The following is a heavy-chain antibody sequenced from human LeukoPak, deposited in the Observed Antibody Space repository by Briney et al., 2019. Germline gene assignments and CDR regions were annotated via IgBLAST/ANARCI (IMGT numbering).Heavy chain of an antibody. Sequence: PSETLSLTCAVSGGSISRNSYYWGWIRQPPGKGLEWIGSIYYSGSTYYNPSLKSRVTISVDTSKNQFSLKLSSVTAADTAVYYCARLATQFYYYDSSGPLDYWGQGTLVTVSS. CDR2: IYYSGST. CDR1: GGSISRNSYY. V-gene: IGHV4-39*01. D-gene: IGHD3-22*01. CDR3: ARLATQFYYYDSSGPLDY. J-gene: IGHJ4*02.